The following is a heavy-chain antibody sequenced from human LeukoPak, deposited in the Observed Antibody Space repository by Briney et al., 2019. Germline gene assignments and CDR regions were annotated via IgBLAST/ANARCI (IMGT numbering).Heavy chain of an antibody. CDR1: GGSFSGYY. J-gene: IGHJ6*02. CDR3: ARTSYCSSTSCYSHYGMDV. Sequence: SETLSLTCAVYGGSFSGYYWSWIRQPPGKGLEWIGEINHSGSINYNPSLKSRVTISVDTSKNQFSLKLSSVTAADTAVYYCARTSYCSSTSCYSHYGMDVWGQGTTVTVSS. D-gene: IGHD2-2*01. CDR2: INHSGSI. V-gene: IGHV4-34*01.